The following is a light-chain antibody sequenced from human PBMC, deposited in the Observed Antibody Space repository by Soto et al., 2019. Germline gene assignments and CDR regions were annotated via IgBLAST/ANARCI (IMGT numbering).Light chain of an antibody. CDR1: QSVIGH. CDR2: GAS. CDR3: QQYGSSLWT. V-gene: IGKV3-20*01. Sequence: EIVLTQSPGTLSLSPGESATLSCRASQSVIGHLAWYQQKPGQAPRLLIYGASSRATGIPDRFSGSGSGTDFTLTITRLEPEDFAVYYCQQYGSSLWTFGQGTKVEIK. J-gene: IGKJ1*01.